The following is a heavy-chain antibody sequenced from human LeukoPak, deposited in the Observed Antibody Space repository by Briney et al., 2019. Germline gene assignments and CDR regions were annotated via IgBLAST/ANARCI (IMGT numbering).Heavy chain of an antibody. Sequence: SVKVSCKASRGTFSSYAISWVRQAPGQGLEWMGRIIPIFGTANYAQKFQGRVTITADKSTSTAYMELSSLRSEDTAVYYCARGPRKGSYYYMDVWGKGTTVTVSS. CDR2: IIPIFGTA. V-gene: IGHV1-69*06. CDR3: ARGPRKGSYYYMDV. J-gene: IGHJ6*03. CDR1: RGTFSSYA.